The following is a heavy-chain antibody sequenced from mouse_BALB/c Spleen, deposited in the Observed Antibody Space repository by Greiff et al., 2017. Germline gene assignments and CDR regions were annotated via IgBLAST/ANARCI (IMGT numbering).Heavy chain of an antibody. CDR3: ARGGSGYFDV. Sequence: DVMLVESGGGLVQPGGSRKLSCAASGFTFSDYGMAWVRQAPGKGPEWVAFISNLAYSIYYADTVTGRFTISRENAKNTLYLEMSSLRSEDTAMYYCARGGSGYFDVWGAGTTVTVSS. J-gene: IGHJ1*01. CDR1: GFTFSDYG. V-gene: IGHV5-15*02. CDR2: ISNLAYSI.